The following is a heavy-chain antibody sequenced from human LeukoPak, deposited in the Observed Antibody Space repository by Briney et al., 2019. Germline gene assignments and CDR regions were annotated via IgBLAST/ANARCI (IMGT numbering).Heavy chain of an antibody. V-gene: IGHV1-69*05. D-gene: IGHD2-2*01. J-gene: IGHJ6*03. CDR2: IIPIFGTA. Sequence: ASVKVFCKASGGTFSSYAISWVRQAPGQGLEWMGGIIPIFGTANYAQKFQGRVTITTDESTSTAYMELSSLRSEDTAVYDCARGPKNCSSTSCYYYYYMDVRGKGTTVTVCS. CDR3: ARGPKNCSSTSCYYYYYMDV. CDR1: GGTFSSYA.